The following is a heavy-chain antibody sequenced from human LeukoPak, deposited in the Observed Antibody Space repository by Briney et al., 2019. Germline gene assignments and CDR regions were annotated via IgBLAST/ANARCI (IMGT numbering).Heavy chain of an antibody. J-gene: IGHJ4*02. D-gene: IGHD4-17*01. CDR2: ICHSGST. Sequence: SETLSLTCAVSGYSISSGYYWGWIRQPPGKGLEWVGTICHSGSTYYNPSLKSRVTISVDRSKNQFSLKLSSVTAADTAVYYCARLRKGDDYGDYRLDYWGQGTLVTVSS. CDR1: GYSISSGYY. CDR3: ARLRKGDDYGDYRLDY. V-gene: IGHV4-38-2*01.